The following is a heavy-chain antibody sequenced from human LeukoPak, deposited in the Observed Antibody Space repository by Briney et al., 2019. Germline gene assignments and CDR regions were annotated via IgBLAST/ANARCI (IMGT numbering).Heavy chain of an antibody. D-gene: IGHD6-19*01. V-gene: IGHV4-39*01. CDR1: GGSISSSSYY. J-gene: IGHJ5*02. Sequence: SETLSLTCTVSGGSISSSSYYWGWIRQPPGKGLEWIGSIYYSGSTYYNPSLKSRVTISVDTSKNQFSLKLSSVTAADTAVYYCARHVGGYSSGWYDRNWFDPWGQGTLVTVSS. CDR2: IYYSGST. CDR3: ARHVGGYSSGWYDRNWFDP.